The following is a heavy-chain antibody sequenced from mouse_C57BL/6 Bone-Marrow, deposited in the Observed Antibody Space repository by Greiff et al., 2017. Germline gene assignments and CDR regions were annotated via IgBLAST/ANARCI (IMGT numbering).Heavy chain of an antibody. Sequence: EVQLQQSGAELVKPGASVKLSCTASGFNIKDYYMHWVKQRTEQGLEWIGRIDPEYGETKYAPKFQGKATITADTSSNTAYLQLSSLTSEDTAVXYCSMTTEGATDYWGQGTTLTVSS. V-gene: IGHV14-2*01. CDR3: SMTTEGATDY. D-gene: IGHD1-1*01. CDR1: GFNIKDYY. J-gene: IGHJ2*01. CDR2: IDPEYGET.